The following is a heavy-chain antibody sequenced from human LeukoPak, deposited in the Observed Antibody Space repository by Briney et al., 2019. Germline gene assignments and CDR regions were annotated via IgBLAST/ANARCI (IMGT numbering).Heavy chain of an antibody. CDR2: INPSGGST. Sequence: GASVKVSCKASGYTFTSYYMHWVRQAPGQGLEWMGIINPSGGSTSYAQKFQGRVTMTRDMSTSTVYMELSSLRSEDTAVYYCAREIIVVVAATPLELRNWFDPWGQGTLVTVSS. J-gene: IGHJ5*02. D-gene: IGHD2-15*01. CDR1: GYTFTSYY. CDR3: AREIIVVVAATPLELRNWFDP. V-gene: IGHV1-46*01.